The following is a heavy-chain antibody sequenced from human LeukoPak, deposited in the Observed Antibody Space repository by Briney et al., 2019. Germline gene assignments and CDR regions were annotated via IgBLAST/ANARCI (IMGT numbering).Heavy chain of an antibody. D-gene: IGHD3-10*01. Sequence: ASVKVSCKASGYTFTSYYMHWVRQAPGQGLEWMGWMNPNSGNTGYAQKFQGRVAMTRNTSISTAYMELSSLRSEDTAVYYCARGGTAKSYDSGSYYIGWFDPWGQGTLVTVSS. CDR1: GYTFTSYY. V-gene: IGHV1-8*02. CDR3: ARGGTAKSYDSGSYYIGWFDP. J-gene: IGHJ5*02. CDR2: MNPNSGNT.